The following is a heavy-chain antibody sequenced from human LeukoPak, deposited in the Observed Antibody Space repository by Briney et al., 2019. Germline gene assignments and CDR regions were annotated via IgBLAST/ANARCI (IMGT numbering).Heavy chain of an antibody. CDR1: GYTFTTYY. D-gene: IGHD4-11*01. CDR2: IDPNGGST. V-gene: IGHV1-46*01. J-gene: IGHJ6*03. Sequence: ASVKVPCKASGYTFTTYYIHWVRQAPGQGLEWMGIIDPNGGSTSYAQKFQGRVTMTRDSSTSTVYMELSSLRSEDTAVYFCARGGSNYHYMDVWGKGTTVTVSS. CDR3: ARGGSNYHYMDV.